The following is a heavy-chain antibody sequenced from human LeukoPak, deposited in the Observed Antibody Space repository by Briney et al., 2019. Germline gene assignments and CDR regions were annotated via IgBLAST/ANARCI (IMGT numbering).Heavy chain of an antibody. V-gene: IGHV4-34*01. CDR1: GGSFSGYY. J-gene: IGHJ5*02. CDR3: AKTKPNIVATTGPYNWFDP. Sequence: SETLSLTCAVYGGSFSGYYWSWIRQPPGKGLEWIGEIDHSGSTNYNPSLKSRVTISVDTSKNQFSLKLSSVTAADTAVYYCAKTKPNIVATTGPYNWFDPWGQGTLVTVSS. D-gene: IGHD5-12*01. CDR2: IDHSGST.